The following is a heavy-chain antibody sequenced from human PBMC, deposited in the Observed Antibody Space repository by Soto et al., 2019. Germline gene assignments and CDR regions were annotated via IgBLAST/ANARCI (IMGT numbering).Heavy chain of an antibody. Sequence: QVQLQESGPGLVKPSETLSLTCTVSGGSISSYYWSWIRQPPGKGLEWIGYIYYSGSTNYNPSLKSRVTISVDTSQNQFSLKLSLKRSSVTAADTAVYYCARRWGDYFDYWGQGTLVTVSS. D-gene: IGHD3-16*01. V-gene: IGHV4-59*08. CDR3: ARRWGDYFDY. J-gene: IGHJ4*02. CDR1: GGSISSYY. CDR2: IYYSGST.